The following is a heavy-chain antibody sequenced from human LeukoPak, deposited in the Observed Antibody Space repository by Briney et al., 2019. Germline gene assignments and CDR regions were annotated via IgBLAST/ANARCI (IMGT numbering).Heavy chain of an antibody. D-gene: IGHD6-19*01. CDR3: ARPRLAVAGLQYFQH. CDR1: GGSISSGGYY. J-gene: IGHJ1*01. V-gene: IGHV4-31*03. CDR2: IYYSGST. Sequence: SETLSLTCTVSGGSISSGGYYWSWIRQHPGKGLEWIGYIYYSGSTYYNPSLKSRVTISVDTSKNQFSLKLSSVTAADTAVYYCARPRLAVAGLQYFQHWGQGTLVTVSS.